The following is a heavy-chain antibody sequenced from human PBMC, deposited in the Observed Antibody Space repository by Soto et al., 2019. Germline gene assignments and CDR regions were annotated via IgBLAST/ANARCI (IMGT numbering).Heavy chain of an antibody. J-gene: IGHJ6*02. V-gene: IGHV4-30-4*01. CDR2: IYYSGST. Sequence: SETLSLTCTVSGGSISSGDYYWSWIRQPPGKGLEWIGYIYYSGSTYYNPSLKSRVTISVDTSKNQFSLKLSSVTAADTAVYYCAREYYYDSSGYPDIPYGMDVWGQGTTVTVYS. D-gene: IGHD3-22*01. CDR3: AREYYYDSSGYPDIPYGMDV. CDR1: GGSISSGDYY.